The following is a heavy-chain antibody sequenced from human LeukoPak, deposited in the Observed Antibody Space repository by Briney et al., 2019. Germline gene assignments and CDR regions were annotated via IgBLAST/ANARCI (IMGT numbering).Heavy chain of an antibody. CDR2: ITGSGGST. Sequence: PGGSLRLSCAASGFTFSSYAMSWVRQAPGKGLEWVSDITGSGGSTHYADSVKGRFTISRDNSKNTLYLQMNSLRAEDTAVYYCASTSGWYEPIDYWGQGTLVTVSS. V-gene: IGHV3-23*01. CDR3: ASTSGWYEPIDY. CDR1: GFTFSSYA. D-gene: IGHD6-19*01. J-gene: IGHJ4*02.